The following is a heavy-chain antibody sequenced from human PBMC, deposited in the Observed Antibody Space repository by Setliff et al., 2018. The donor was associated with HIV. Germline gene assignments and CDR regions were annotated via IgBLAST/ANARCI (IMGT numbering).Heavy chain of an antibody. V-gene: IGHV3-23*01. J-gene: IGHJ4*02. CDR3: ATGRLRATSPFDN. D-gene: IGHD1-26*01. Sequence: PGGSLRLSCAASGFTFSRYSMTWVRQAPGKGLEWVSEINTSGGSIYYTDSVKGRFTVSRDNSRDTLYLQMNSLRAEDTAVYYCATGRLRATSPFDNWGQGTLVTVSS. CDR1: GFTFSRYS. CDR2: INTSGGSI.